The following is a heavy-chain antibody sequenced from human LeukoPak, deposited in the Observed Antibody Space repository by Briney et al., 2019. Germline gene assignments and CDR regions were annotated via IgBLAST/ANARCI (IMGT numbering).Heavy chain of an antibody. V-gene: IGHV3-30*02. CDR2: IRYDGSNK. CDR1: GFTFRSYG. J-gene: IGHJ4*02. CDR3: AIVTGGWFPNPN. Sequence: GGSLRLSCAASGFTFRSYGMHWVRQAPGKGLEWVAFIRYDGSNKDYADPVKGRFTISRDNSKNTLYLQMNSLRAEDTAVYYCAIVTGGWFPNPNWGQGTLVTVSS. D-gene: IGHD3-10*01.